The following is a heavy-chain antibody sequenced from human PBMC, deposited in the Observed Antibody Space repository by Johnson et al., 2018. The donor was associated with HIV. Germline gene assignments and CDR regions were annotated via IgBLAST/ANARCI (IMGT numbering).Heavy chain of an antibody. D-gene: IGHD3-10*01. CDR3: ARRPPFMGNYGSGSWWAFDI. Sequence: VQLVESGGGLVQPGGSLRLSCAASGFTFSSYWMSWVRQAPGKGLEWVANIKQDGSEKYYVDSVKGRFTISRDNAKNSLYLQMNSLRAEDTAVYYCARRPPFMGNYGSGSWWAFDIWGQGTMVTVSS. V-gene: IGHV3-7*01. J-gene: IGHJ3*02. CDR1: GFTFSSYW. CDR2: IKQDGSEK.